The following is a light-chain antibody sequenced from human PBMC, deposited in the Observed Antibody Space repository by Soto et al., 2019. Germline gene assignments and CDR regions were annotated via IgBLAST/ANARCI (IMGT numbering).Light chain of an antibody. V-gene: IGKV1-39*01. Sequence: DIQMTQSPSSLSVSVGDRVTLTCRASQSIGGFLNWYQQKLGKAPKLLIYAASSLQSGVPSRFSGSGSGTDFTLTISSLKPADFATYDCQQSDSTPLTFGGGTKVEI. CDR1: QSIGGF. J-gene: IGKJ4*01. CDR2: AAS. CDR3: QQSDSTPLT.